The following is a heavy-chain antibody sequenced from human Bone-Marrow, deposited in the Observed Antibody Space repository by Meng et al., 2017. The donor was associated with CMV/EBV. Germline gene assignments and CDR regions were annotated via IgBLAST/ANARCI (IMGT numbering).Heavy chain of an antibody. J-gene: IGHJ4*02. CDR1: GFIFSDYA. V-gene: IGHV3-23*01. Sequence: GESLKISCAASGFIFSDYAMSWVRQVPGKGLEWVSAISGNGDRRYYAESVRGRFTISRDTSKNTLYLQMNSLRAEDTALYYCVKGWTFGRLFDYWGQGTMVTFSS. D-gene: IGHD3-10*01. CDR2: ISGNGDRR. CDR3: VKGWTFGRLFDY.